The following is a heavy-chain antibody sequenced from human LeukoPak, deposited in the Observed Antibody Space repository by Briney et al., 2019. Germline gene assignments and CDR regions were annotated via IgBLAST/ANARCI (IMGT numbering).Heavy chain of an antibody. J-gene: IGHJ4*02. CDR3: ARYFYDSSGYYPDDY. Sequence: SETLSLTCAVYGGSFSTYYWSWIRQPPGKGIEWIGEINHSGLTNYNPSLKSRLTISVDTSKNQFSLNLSSVTAADTALYYCARYFYDSSGYYPDDYWGQGILVTVSS. D-gene: IGHD3-22*01. CDR2: INHSGLT. V-gene: IGHV4-34*01. CDR1: GGSFSTYY.